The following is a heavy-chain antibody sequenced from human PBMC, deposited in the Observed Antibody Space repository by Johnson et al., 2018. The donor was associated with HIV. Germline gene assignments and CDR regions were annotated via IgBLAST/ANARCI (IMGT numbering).Heavy chain of an antibody. CDR2: LSYDGINK. CDR3: AKDAGIAVAEGAFDI. V-gene: IGHV3-30*19. J-gene: IGHJ3*02. Sequence: QVQLVESGGGVVQPGRSLRLSCAASGFTFSSYGMHWVRQAPGKGLEWVALLSYDGINKYYADSVKGRFTISRDNSKNTLYLQMSSLRTEDTAVYYCAKDAGIAVAEGAFDIWGQGTMVTVSS. CDR1: GFTFSSYG. D-gene: IGHD6-19*01.